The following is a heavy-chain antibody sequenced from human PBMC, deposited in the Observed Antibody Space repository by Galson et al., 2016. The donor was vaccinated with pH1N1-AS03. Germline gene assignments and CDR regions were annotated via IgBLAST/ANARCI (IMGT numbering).Heavy chain of an antibody. J-gene: IGHJ6*02. V-gene: IGHV3-21*01. Sequence: LRLSCAVSGFTFSSYSMNWVRQAPGKGLEWVSSISSSSSYIYYADSVKGRFTVSRDNARNSLYLHISSLRAEDTAVYYCARPNDNYYYYSGMNVWGQGTTVTVSS. D-gene: IGHD1-1*01. CDR1: GFTFSSYS. CDR3: ARPNDNYYYYSGMNV. CDR2: ISSSSSYI.